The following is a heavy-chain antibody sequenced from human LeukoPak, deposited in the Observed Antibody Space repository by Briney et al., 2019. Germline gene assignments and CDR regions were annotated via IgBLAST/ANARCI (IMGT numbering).Heavy chain of an antibody. J-gene: IGHJ4*02. CDR3: ARLQAVAGTIFLDY. V-gene: IGHV1-18*01. CDR1: GYTFTSYG. CDR2: ISAYNGNT. Sequence: ASVKVSCKASGYTFTSYGISWVRQAPGQGLEWMGWISAYNGNTNYAQKLQGRVTMTTDTSTSTAYMELRSLRSDDTAVYYCARLQAVAGTIFLDYWGQGTLVTVSS. D-gene: IGHD6-19*01.